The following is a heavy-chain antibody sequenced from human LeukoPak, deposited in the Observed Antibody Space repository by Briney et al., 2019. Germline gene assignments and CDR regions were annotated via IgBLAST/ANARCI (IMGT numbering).Heavy chain of an antibody. CDR2: FDPEDGET. CDR3: AAYYGSGRDDAFDI. Sequence: GASVKVSCKVSGYTLTELSMHWVRQAPGKGLEWMGGFDPEDGETIYAQKFQGRVTMTEDTSTDTAYMELSSLRSEDTAVYYCAAYYGSGRDDAFDIWGQGTMVTVSS. V-gene: IGHV1-24*01. CDR1: GYTLTELS. D-gene: IGHD3-10*01. J-gene: IGHJ3*02.